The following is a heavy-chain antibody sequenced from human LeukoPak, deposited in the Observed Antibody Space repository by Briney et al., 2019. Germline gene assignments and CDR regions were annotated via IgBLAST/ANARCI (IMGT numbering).Heavy chain of an antibody. D-gene: IGHD3-10*01. Sequence: GGSLRLSCAASGFTFDDYAMHWVRHAPGKGLEWVSLISWDGGSTYYADSVKGRFTISRDNSKNSLYLQMNSLRAEDTALYYCAKDYGSGSYHYYYYMDVWGKGTTVTVSS. CDR2: ISWDGGST. J-gene: IGHJ6*03. CDR1: GFTFDDYA. CDR3: AKDYGSGSYHYYYYMDV. V-gene: IGHV3-43D*03.